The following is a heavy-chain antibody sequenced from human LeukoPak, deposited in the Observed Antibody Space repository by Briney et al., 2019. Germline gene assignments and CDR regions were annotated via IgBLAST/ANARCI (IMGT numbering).Heavy chain of an antibody. V-gene: IGHV3-21*01. CDR2: ISSSIGYI. Sequence: GGSLRLSCTASGFTFSSYSMNWVRQTPGKGLGWVSSISSSIGYIYYADSVRGRFTISRDNAKNSLYLQMNSPSAEDTAVYHCARDLVRGVTHYFGMDVWGQGTTVTVSS. D-gene: IGHD3-10*01. J-gene: IGHJ6*02. CDR1: GFTFSSYS. CDR3: ARDLVRGVTHYFGMDV.